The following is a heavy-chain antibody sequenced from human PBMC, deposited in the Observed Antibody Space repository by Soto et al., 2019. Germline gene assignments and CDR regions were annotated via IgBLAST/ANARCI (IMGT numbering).Heavy chain of an antibody. J-gene: IGHJ5*02. V-gene: IGHV3-23*01. D-gene: IGHD3-16*02. Sequence: PGGSLRLSCAASGFTFSSYAMSWVRQAPGKGLEWVSAISGSGGSTYYADSVKGRFTISRDNSKNTLYLQMNSLRAEDTAVYYCAKDLLPIGYDYVWGSYRSPINWFDPWGQGTLVTVSS. CDR3: AKDLLPIGYDYVWGSYRSPINWFDP. CDR1: GFTFSSYA. CDR2: ISGSGGST.